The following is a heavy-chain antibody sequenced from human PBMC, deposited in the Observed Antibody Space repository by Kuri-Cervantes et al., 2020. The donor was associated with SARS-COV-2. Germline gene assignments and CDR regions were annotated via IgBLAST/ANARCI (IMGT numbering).Heavy chain of an antibody. CDR3: ARDAYCGGDCYWLAFDI. Sequence: GGSLRLSCAASGFTFDDYAMNWVRQAPGKGLEWVSYISSSGSTIYYADSVKGRFTISRDNAKNSLYLQMNSLRAEDTAVYYCARDAYCGGDCYWLAFDIWGQGTMVTVSS. V-gene: IGHV3-48*03. J-gene: IGHJ3*02. D-gene: IGHD2-21*01. CDR2: ISSSGSTI. CDR1: GFTFDDYA.